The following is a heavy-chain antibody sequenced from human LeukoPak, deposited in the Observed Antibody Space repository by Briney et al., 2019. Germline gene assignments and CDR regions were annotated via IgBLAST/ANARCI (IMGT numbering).Heavy chain of an antibody. CDR2: ISSSGSST. CDR1: GFTFSSYE. D-gene: IGHD4/OR15-4a*01. CDR3: AREGAFYFDC. J-gene: IGHJ4*02. Sequence: QPGGSLRLSCAASGFTFSSYEMIWVRQAPGKGLEWVSYISSSGSSTHYADSVKGRFTTSRDNTKNSLHLQMNSLRAEDTAVYYCAREGAFYFDCWGQGTLVTVSS. V-gene: IGHV3-48*03.